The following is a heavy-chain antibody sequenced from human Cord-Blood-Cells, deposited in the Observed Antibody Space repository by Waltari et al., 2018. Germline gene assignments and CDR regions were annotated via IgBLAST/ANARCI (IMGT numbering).Heavy chain of an antibody. J-gene: IGHJ4*02. Sequence: EVQLVASGGGLVQPGGSLRLSCAASGFTFSSYWMHWVRQAPGKGLVWVSRVNSDGSSTSYADSVKCRFTNTRYNAKNTLYLQMDGQRAGDTAVYYCAREHGGFDYWGQGTLVTVAS. V-gene: IGHV3-74*01. CDR2: VNSDGSST. D-gene: IGHD3-16*01. CDR3: AREHGGFDY. CDR1: GFTFSSYW.